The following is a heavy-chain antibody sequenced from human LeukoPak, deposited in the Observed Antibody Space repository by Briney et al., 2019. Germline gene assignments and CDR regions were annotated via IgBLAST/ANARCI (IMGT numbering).Heavy chain of an antibody. D-gene: IGHD4-17*01. J-gene: IGHJ4*02. V-gene: IGHV1-2*06. CDR1: GYTFIGYY. CDR2: MNPNTGGA. CDR3: ARSLYGDYFFDY. Sequence: ASVKVSCKASGYTFIGYYMHWVRQAPGQGLEWMGRMNPNTGGANYAQKFQGRVTMTRDTSISTAYMELSGLKSDDTAMFYCARSLYGDYFFDYWGRGTLVSVSS.